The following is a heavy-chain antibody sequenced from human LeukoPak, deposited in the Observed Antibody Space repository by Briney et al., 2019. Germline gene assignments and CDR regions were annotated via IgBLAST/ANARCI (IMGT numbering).Heavy chain of an antibody. CDR1: GGSVSSSSYY. Sequence: SETLSLTCTVSGGSVSSSSYYWGWIRQPPGKGLEWIGSIDYSGSTYYTPSLKSRVTLSVDTSNNQFSLKLSSVTAADTAVYYCARDSHLSGAHDGYESLDAFDIWGQGTMVTVSS. D-gene: IGHD5-12*01. CDR3: ARDSHLSGAHDGYESLDAFDI. V-gene: IGHV4-39*07. CDR2: IDYSGST. J-gene: IGHJ3*02.